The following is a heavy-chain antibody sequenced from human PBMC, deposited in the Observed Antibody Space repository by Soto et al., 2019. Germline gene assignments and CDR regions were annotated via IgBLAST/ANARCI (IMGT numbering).Heavy chain of an antibody. CDR2: ISSSGSTI. Sequence: GGSLRLSCAASGFTFSSYEMNWVRQAPGKGLEWVSYISSSGSTIYYADSVKGRFTISRDNAKNSLYLQMNSLRAEDTAVYYCARRAYSSSWYNYYYGMDVWGQGTTVTVSS. CDR1: GFTFSSYE. J-gene: IGHJ6*02. V-gene: IGHV3-48*03. D-gene: IGHD6-13*01. CDR3: ARRAYSSSWYNYYYGMDV.